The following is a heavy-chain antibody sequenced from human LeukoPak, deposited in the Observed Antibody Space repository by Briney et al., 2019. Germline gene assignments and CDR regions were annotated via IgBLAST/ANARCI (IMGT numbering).Heavy chain of an antibody. CDR2: ISNDGSIT. D-gene: IGHD2-2*01. V-gene: IGHV3-74*03. Sequence: PGSSLRLSCAASGFTFRSYGMHWVPQSPGQGLVCVSGISNDGSITEYTDSVKGRFPISRDNDKQTVYLQMNSLRAEDTPVYYCTRGPLPAPGIADYWGQGTLVTVSS. CDR1: GFTFRSYG. CDR3: TRGPLPAPGIADY. J-gene: IGHJ4*02.